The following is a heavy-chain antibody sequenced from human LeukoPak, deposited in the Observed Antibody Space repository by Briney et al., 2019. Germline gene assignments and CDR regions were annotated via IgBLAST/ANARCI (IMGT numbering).Heavy chain of an antibody. CDR1: GGTSSSYA. CDR3: ARTSREMTTSTGYFDY. J-gene: IGHJ4*02. V-gene: IGHV1-69*13. CDR2: IIPIFGTA. Sequence: ASVKVSCKASGGTSSSYAISWVRQAPGQGLEWMGGIIPIFGTANYAQKFQGRVTITADESTSTAYMELSSLRSEDTAVYYCARTSREMTTSTGYFDYWGQGTLVTVSA. D-gene: IGHD5-24*01.